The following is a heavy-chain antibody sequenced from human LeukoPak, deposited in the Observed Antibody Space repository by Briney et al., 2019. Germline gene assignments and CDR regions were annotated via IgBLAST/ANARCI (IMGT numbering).Heavy chain of an antibody. J-gene: IGHJ4*02. Sequence: ASVKVSCKASGYTFSGYYIHWIRQAPGQGLEWVGWINPNNGDTKYAQTFHGRVTMTRDTSIRTAYMELSGLRYDDTALYYCARDSNYYDSTDYLDHWGQGSQIIVSS. D-gene: IGHD3-9*01. CDR1: GYTFSGYY. CDR2: INPNNGDT. V-gene: IGHV1-2*02. CDR3: ARDSNYYDSTDYLDH.